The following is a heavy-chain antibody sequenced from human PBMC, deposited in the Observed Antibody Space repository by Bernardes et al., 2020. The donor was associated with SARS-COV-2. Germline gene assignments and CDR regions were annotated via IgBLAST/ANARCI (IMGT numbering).Heavy chain of an antibody. CDR1: GFTFSSSV. J-gene: IGHJ4*02. V-gene: IGHV3-30*18. CDR3: AKEGVSGYDHFDY. CDR2: ISYDGSNK. Sequence: GGSLRLSCAASGFTFSSSVMNWVRQAPGKGLEWVAVISYDGSNKYYADSVKGRFTISRDNSKNTLYLQMNSLRAEDTAVYYCAKEGVSGYDHFDYWGQGTLVTVSS. D-gene: IGHD5-12*01.